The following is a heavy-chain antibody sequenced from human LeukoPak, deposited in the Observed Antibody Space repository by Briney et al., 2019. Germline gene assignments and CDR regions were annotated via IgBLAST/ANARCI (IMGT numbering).Heavy chain of an antibody. Sequence: GGSLRLSCAASGFTFSSYSMNWVRQAPGKGLEWVSSISSSSSYIYYADSVKGRFTISRDNAKNSLYLHIRSLRAEDTAIYYCARRAVLRRRAEFRDAYNVDMWGQGTMVTVS. CDR2: ISSSSSYI. D-gene: IGHD5-24*01. CDR1: GFTFSSYS. CDR3: ARRAVLRRRAEFRDAYNVDM. V-gene: IGHV3-21*04. J-gene: IGHJ3*02.